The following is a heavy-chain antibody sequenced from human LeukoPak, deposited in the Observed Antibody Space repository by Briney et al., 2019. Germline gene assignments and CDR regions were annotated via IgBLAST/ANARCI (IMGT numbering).Heavy chain of an antibody. Sequence: GASLRLSCAASGFTFSNYAMSWVRQAPGKGLEWVSAISGSGGNTYYADSVKGRFTISRDNSKNTLYLQMNSLRAEDTAVYYCVKEAIGYSFSDYWGQGTLVTVSS. CDR2: ISGSGGNT. V-gene: IGHV3-23*01. CDR1: GFTFSNYA. CDR3: VKEAIGYSFSDY. D-gene: IGHD1-26*01. J-gene: IGHJ4*02.